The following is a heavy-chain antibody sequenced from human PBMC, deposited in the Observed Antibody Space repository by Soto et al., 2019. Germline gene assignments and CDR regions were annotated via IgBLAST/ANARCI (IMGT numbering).Heavy chain of an antibody. CDR2: IYWDDDK. Sequence: QITLKESGPTLVKPTQTLTLTCTFSGFSLSTSGVGVGWIRQPPGKALEWLALIYWDDDKRYSPSLKSRLTITTDTSNTQVVLTMTNMDRVDTAPYYCAHRTPLGPLDYWGQGTLVTVSS. V-gene: IGHV2-5*02. CDR1: GFSLSTSGVG. J-gene: IGHJ4*02. CDR3: AHRTPLGPLDY.